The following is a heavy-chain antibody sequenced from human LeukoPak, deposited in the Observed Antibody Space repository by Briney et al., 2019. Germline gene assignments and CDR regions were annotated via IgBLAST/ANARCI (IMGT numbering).Heavy chain of an antibody. J-gene: IGHJ4*02. D-gene: IGHD1-26*01. CDR3: ARGQGAADY. Sequence: SETLSLTCAVAGGSISSRNWWGWVRQPPGKGLEWIGEISRTGSIDYDPSVRSRATISLDKSKSQFSLRLTSLTSADTAVYYCARGQGAADYWGQGILVIVSS. CDR2: ISRTGSI. CDR1: GGSISSRNW. V-gene: IGHV4-4*02.